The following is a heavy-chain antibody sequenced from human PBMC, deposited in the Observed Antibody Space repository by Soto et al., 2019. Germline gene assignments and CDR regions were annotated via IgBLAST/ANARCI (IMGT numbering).Heavy chain of an antibody. CDR1: GFTFSSYG. Sequence: QVQLVESGGGVVQPGRSLRLSCAASGFTFSSYGMHWVRQAPGKGLEWVAVISYDGSNKYYADYVKGRFTISRDNSKNTLYLQMNSLRAEDTAVYYCAKALGGSPFDSWGQGILVTVSS. CDR2: ISYDGSNK. D-gene: IGHD3-16*01. CDR3: AKALGGSPFDS. J-gene: IGHJ4*02. V-gene: IGHV3-30*18.